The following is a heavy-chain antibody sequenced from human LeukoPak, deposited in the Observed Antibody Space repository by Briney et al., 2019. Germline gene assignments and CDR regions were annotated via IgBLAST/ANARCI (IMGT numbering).Heavy chain of an antibody. Sequence: SETLSPTCTVSGGSISSSSYYWGWIRQPPGKGLEWIGSIYYSGSTYYNPSLKSRVTISVDTSKNQFSLKLSSVTAADTAVYYCARHPSRGYSYGLGWFDPWGQGTLVTVSS. V-gene: IGHV4-39*01. CDR1: GGSISSSSYY. D-gene: IGHD5-18*01. CDR3: ARHPSRGYSYGLGWFDP. J-gene: IGHJ5*02. CDR2: IYYSGST.